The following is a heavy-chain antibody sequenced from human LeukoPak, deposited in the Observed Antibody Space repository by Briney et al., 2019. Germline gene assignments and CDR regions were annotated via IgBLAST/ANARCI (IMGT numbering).Heavy chain of an antibody. CDR3: ARLPLLYYYDSSGYYDY. Sequence: GESLKISCKVSGYSFATYYIAWVRQMPGKGLEWMGIIYSGDSDARYSPSFQGQVTISADKSISTAYLQWSSLKASDTAMYYCARLPLLYYYDSSGYYDYWGQGTLVTVSS. V-gene: IGHV5-51*01. J-gene: IGHJ4*02. CDR1: GYSFATYY. D-gene: IGHD3-22*01. CDR2: IYSGDSDA.